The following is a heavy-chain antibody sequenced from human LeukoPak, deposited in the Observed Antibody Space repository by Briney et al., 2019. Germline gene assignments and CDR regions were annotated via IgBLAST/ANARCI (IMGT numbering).Heavy chain of an antibody. J-gene: IGHJ4*02. CDR3: ARSYDSSGYYYVFDY. D-gene: IGHD3-22*01. V-gene: IGHV4-59*01. CDR1: GGSIKSYF. CDR2: IYYSGST. Sequence: SETLSLTCTVSGGSIKSYFWSWIRQPPGKGLEWIGHIYYSGSTNYNPSLKSRVTISVDTSKNQFSLKLSSVTAAGTAVYYCARSYDSSGYYYVFDYWGQGTLVTVSS.